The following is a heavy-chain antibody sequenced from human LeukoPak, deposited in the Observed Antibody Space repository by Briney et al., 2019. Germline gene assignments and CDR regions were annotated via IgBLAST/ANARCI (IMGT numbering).Heavy chain of an antibody. CDR1: GFNFNNYA. V-gene: IGHV3-21*03. Sequence: GGSLRLSCSASGFNFNNYAMNWVRQAPGKGLEWVSFISSSSSYIYYADSVKGRFTISRDNAKNSLYLQMNSLRAEDTAVYYCARDGSSSWYVFGYWGQGTLVTVSS. D-gene: IGHD6-13*01. J-gene: IGHJ4*02. CDR3: ARDGSSSWYVFGY. CDR2: ISSSSSYI.